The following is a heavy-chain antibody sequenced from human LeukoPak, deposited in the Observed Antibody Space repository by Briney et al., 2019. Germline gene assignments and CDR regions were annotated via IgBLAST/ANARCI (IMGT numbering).Heavy chain of an antibody. CDR3: ARQGYTYGYDS. CDR2: IYPGDSDS. J-gene: IGHJ4*02. CDR1: GNSFTNYW. D-gene: IGHD5-18*01. V-gene: IGHV5-51*01. Sequence: GESLKISCKGSGNSFTNYWITWVRQMPGKGLEWMGIIYPGDSDSRYSPSFQGQVTMSADKSISTAYLQWSSLKASDTAMYYCARQGYTYGYDSWGQGTLVTVSS.